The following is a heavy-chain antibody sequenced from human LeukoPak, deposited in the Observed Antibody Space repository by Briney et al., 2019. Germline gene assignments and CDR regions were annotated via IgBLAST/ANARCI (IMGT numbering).Heavy chain of an antibody. CDR1: GYTFTGYY. J-gene: IGHJ6*03. CDR3: ARLRDYDILTGSMDV. Sequence: VASVKVSCKASGYTFTGYYMHWVRQAPGQGLEWMGWISAYNGNTNYAQKLQGRVTMTTDTSTSTAYMELRSLRSDDTAVYYCARLRDYDILTGSMDVWGKGTTVTISS. CDR2: ISAYNGNT. V-gene: IGHV1-18*04. D-gene: IGHD3-9*01.